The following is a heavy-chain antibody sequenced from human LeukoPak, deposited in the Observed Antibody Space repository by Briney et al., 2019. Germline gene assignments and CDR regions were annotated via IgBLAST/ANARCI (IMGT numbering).Heavy chain of an antibody. J-gene: IGHJ4*01. V-gene: IGHV3-64*01. Sequence: GGSLRLSCAASGFIFNNYAMHWVRRAPGKGLEFVSAINSNGDSTYYATSVRGRFSISRDNSKNMLYLQMGSLKPEDMAVYYCAREERGHAIDYWGQGTLVTVS. CDR1: GFIFNNYA. CDR3: AREERGHAIDY. CDR2: INSNGDST.